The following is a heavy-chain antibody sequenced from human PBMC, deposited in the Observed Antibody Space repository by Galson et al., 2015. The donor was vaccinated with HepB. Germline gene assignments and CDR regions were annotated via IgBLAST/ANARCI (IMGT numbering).Heavy chain of an antibody. Sequence: SLRLSCAASGFTFSSYGMHWVRQAPGKGLEWVAVISYDGSNKYYADSVKGRFTISRDNSKNTLYLQMNSLRAEDTAVYYCAKVGRFLEWLHAFDIWGQGTMVTVSS. CDR1: GFTFSSYG. J-gene: IGHJ3*02. V-gene: IGHV3-30*18. CDR3: AKVGRFLEWLHAFDI. CDR2: ISYDGSNK. D-gene: IGHD3-3*01.